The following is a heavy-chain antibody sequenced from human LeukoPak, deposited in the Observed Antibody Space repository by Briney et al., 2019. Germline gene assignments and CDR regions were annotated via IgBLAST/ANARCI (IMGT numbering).Heavy chain of an antibody. CDR3: TRGFGSSSWYVSDFDH. D-gene: IGHD6-13*01. Sequence: SVKVSCKVSGGTFSSYGISWVRQAPGQGLEWMGRIIPTSDTANYAQKFQGRVTITPDKSTSTAYMELSSLKSEDTAVYYCTRGFGSSSWYVSDFDHWGQGTLVTVSS. J-gene: IGHJ4*02. CDR1: GGTFSSYG. V-gene: IGHV1-69*04. CDR2: IIPTSDTA.